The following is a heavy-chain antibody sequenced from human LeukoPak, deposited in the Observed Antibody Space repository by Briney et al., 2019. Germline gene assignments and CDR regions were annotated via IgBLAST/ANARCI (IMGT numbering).Heavy chain of an antibody. V-gene: IGHV3-48*02. CDR3: ARPNTRGEYGMDV. J-gene: IGHJ6*02. CDR1: GFTFSYYS. Sequence: PGGSLRLSCAAFGFTFSYYSMNWVRQAPGKGLEWISYIRSSGGTIYYADSVKGRFTISRDDAKDSLYLQMNSLRDEDTAVYYCARPNTRGEYGMDVWGQGTTVTVSS. D-gene: IGHD2-21*01. CDR2: IRSSGGTI.